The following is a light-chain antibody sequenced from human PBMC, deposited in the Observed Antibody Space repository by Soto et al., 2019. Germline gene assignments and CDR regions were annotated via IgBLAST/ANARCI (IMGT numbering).Light chain of an antibody. V-gene: IGKV3D-20*02. CDR1: QSVSNNY. CDR2: GAS. CDR3: QQRHMWPIT. Sequence: EIVLTQSPGTLSLSPGERATLSCGASQSVSNNYLAWYQQKPGQAPRLLIYGASNRATGIPDRFSGSGSGTDFTLTISRLEPEDSAVYYCQQRHMWPITFGQGTRLEIK. J-gene: IGKJ5*01.